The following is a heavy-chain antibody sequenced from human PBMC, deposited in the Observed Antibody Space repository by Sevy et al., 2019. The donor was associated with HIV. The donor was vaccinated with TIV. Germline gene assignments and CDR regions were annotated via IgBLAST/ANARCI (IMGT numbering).Heavy chain of an antibody. CDR3: ARGDGTGRCFDS. CDR1: GYTFTNYY. V-gene: IGHV1-46*03. Sequence: ASVQVSCKTSGYTFTNYYIHWVRQAPGKGLEWMGVINPSGGSNYYAQKFQGRVIMTRDTCTTTMYMDLSSLRSEDTAEYFCARGDGTGRCFDSWGQGTLVTVSS. J-gene: IGHJ4*02. CDR2: INPSGGSN. D-gene: IGHD2-2*01.